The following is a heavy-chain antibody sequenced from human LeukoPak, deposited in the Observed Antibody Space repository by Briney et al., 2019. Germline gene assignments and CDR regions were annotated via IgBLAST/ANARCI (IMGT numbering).Heavy chain of an antibody. D-gene: IGHD2-15*01. V-gene: IGHV1-46*01. J-gene: IGHJ4*02. CDR3: AREKYGSPVAAPDY. Sequence: ASVKVSCKTSGYTFTSYFIHWVRQAPGQGLEWMGFINPSGGSTNYAHQFQGRVTMTRDTSTSTVYMELSSPRSEDTAVFYCAREKYGSPVAAPDYWGQGTLVTVSS. CDR2: INPSGGST. CDR1: GYTFTSYF.